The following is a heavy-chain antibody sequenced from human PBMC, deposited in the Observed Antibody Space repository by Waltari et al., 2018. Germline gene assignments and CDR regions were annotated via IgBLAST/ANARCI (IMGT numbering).Heavy chain of an antibody. D-gene: IGHD2-21*02. J-gene: IGHJ5*02. Sequence: QVQLQESGPSLLKPSETLSLICTVSGGSISGFYWSWVRQPPGKGLDWIGYIYYTGGTNCNPSLKSRVTMSGDTSKNQFSLKLSSVTAADTAFYYCARGGGGDWEWFDPWGQGTLVTVSS. CDR1: GGSISGFY. CDR3: ARGGGGDWEWFDP. CDR2: IYYTGGT. V-gene: IGHV4-59*01.